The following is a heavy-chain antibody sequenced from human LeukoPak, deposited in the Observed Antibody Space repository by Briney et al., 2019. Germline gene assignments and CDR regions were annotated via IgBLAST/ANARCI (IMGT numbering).Heavy chain of an antibody. CDR3: ARDRHGNDNYSYYYDKDV. Sequence: PSETLSHTCTLSGGSISSDDYYWSWIRQSPAKVLAWIEYIHYSGSTYYKPSLKSRLTISIDTSKNQFSLKLTSVTAADMAVYFCARDRHGNDNYSYYYDKDVWGPGTTVTVSS. V-gene: IGHV4-30-4*01. CDR2: IHYSGST. CDR1: GGSISSDDYY. D-gene: IGHD1-1*01. J-gene: IGHJ6*02.